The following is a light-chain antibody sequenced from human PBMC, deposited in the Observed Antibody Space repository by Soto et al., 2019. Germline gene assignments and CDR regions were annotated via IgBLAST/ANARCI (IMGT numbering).Light chain of an antibody. CDR3: AAWDDSLNGVL. CDR2: NNN. V-gene: IGLV1-44*01. Sequence: QSVLTQPPSASGTPGQRVTISCSGGSSNVGTNIVNWYQQLPGTAPKLLIYNNNQRPSGVPDRFSGSKSGTSASLAISGLQSEDEADYYCAAWDDSLNGVLFGGGTKLTV. CDR1: SSNVGTNI. J-gene: IGLJ2*01.